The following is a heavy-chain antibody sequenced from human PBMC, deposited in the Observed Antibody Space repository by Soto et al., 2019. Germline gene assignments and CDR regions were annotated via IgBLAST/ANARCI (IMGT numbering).Heavy chain of an antibody. J-gene: IGHJ4*02. Sequence: GGPLRLPCAASGFTFSSYGMHWVRQAPGKGLEWVAVIWYDGSNKYYADSVKGRFTISRDNSKNTLYLQMNSLRAEDTAVYYCARDEKIYYDSSGYYYTHSFDYWGQGTLVTVSS. D-gene: IGHD3-22*01. V-gene: IGHV3-33*01. CDR1: GFTFSSYG. CDR3: ARDEKIYYDSSGYYYTHSFDY. CDR2: IWYDGSNK.